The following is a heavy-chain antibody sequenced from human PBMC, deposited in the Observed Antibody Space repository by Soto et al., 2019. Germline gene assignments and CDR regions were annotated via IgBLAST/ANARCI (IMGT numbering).Heavy chain of an antibody. CDR1: GFTFSSYG. J-gene: IGHJ4*02. V-gene: IGHV3-33*08. CDR2: ISYDGNNK. D-gene: IGHD3-10*01. CDR3: ARELGTYYYDC. Sequence: LRLSCAASGFTFSSYGMHWVRQAPGEGLECVAVISYDGNNKYYADSVKGRFTISRDNSKSTLYLQMNSLRAEDTAVYYCARELGTYYYDCWGQGTLVTVSS.